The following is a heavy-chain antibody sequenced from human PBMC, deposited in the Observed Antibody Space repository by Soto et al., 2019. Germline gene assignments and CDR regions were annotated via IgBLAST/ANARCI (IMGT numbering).Heavy chain of an antibody. CDR3: ARALNWVSYYFDY. CDR1: GGSISSGGYY. J-gene: IGHJ4*02. CDR2: IYYSGST. Sequence: SETLSLTCTVSGGSISSGGYYWSWIRQHPGKGLEWIGYIYYSGSTYYNPSLKSRVTISVDTSKNQFSLKLSSVTAADTAVYYCARALNWVSYYFDYWGQGTLVTVSS. V-gene: IGHV4-31*03. D-gene: IGHD7-27*01.